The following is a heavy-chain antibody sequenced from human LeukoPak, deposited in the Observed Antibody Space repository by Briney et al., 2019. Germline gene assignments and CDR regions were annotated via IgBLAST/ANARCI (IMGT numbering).Heavy chain of an antibody. Sequence: GGSLRLSCAASGFTFSSYGMHWVREAPGKGLEWVAVIWYDGSDKYYADSVKGRFTISRDNSKNTLYLQMNSLRVEDTAVYYCARVLGDSGWYLGWFDPWGQGTLVTVSS. CDR2: IWYDGSDK. CDR3: ARVLGDSGWYLGWFDP. CDR1: GFTFSSYG. D-gene: IGHD6-19*01. V-gene: IGHV3-33*01. J-gene: IGHJ5*02.